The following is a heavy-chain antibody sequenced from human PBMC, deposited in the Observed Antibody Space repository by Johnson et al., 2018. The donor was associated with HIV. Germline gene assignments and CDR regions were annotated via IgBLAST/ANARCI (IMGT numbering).Heavy chain of an antibody. CDR1: GFTFDDYG. J-gene: IGHJ3*02. Sequence: QVQLVESGGGVVRPGGSLRLSCAASGFTFDDYGMSWVRQAPGKGLEWVAIISYDGSNKYYADSVKGRFTISRDNSKNTLYLQMNSLRPEDTAVYYCARGGRVIVGTEGAFDIWGQGTMVTVSS. D-gene: IGHD1-26*01. CDR3: ARGGRVIVGTEGAFDI. CDR2: ISYDGSNK. V-gene: IGHV3-30*03.